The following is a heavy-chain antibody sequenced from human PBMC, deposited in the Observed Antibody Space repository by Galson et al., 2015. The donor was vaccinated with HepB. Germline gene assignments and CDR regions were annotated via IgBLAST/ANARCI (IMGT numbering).Heavy chain of an antibody. CDR3: ARDRGGYSGYDYPYYYGMDV. J-gene: IGHJ6*02. Sequence: SVKVSCKASGGTFSTYAISWVRQAPGQGLEWMGGIPMFGTANYAQKFQGRVTITADESTSTAYMELSSLRSEDTAVYYCARDRGGYSGYDYPYYYGMDVWCQGTTVTVSS. V-gene: IGHV1-69*13. CDR2: IPMFGTA. CDR1: GGTFSTYA. D-gene: IGHD5-12*01.